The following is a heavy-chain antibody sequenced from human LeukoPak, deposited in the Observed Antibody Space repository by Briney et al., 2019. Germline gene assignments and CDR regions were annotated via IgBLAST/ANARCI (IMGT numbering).Heavy chain of an antibody. CDR3: AIGPRISSYYYMDV. D-gene: IGHD1-14*01. Sequence: PSETLSLTCTVSGGSISSSSYYWGWIRQPPGKGLEWIGRPYTSGTTNYNPSLKSRVTMSVDTSKNQFSLKLSSVTAADTAVYYCAIGPRISSYYYMDVWGKGTTVTISS. J-gene: IGHJ6*03. V-gene: IGHV4-61*05. CDR1: GGSISSSSYY. CDR2: PYTSGTT.